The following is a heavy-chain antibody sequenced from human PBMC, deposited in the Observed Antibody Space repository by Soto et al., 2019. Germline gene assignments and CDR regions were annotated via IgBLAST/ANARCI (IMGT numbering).Heavy chain of an antibody. CDR3: ARGASSCSSTSCYEYY. CDR1: GYTFTSYG. V-gene: IGHV1-18*01. D-gene: IGHD2-2*01. CDR2: ISAYNGNT. J-gene: IGHJ4*02. Sequence: ASVKVSCKASGYTFTSYGISWVRQAPGQGLEWMGWISAYNGNTNYAQKLQGRVTMTTDTSTSTAYMELRSLRSDDTAVYYCARGASSCSSTSCYEYYWGQGTLVTVSS.